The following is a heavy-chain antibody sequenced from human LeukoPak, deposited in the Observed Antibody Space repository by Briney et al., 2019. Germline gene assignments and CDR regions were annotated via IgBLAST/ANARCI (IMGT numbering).Heavy chain of an antibody. Sequence: SETLSLTCAVYGGSFSGYYWSWIRQPPGKGLEWIGEINHSGSTNYNPSLKSRVTISVDTSKNQFSRKLSSVTAADTAVYYCARKIPAKQSHWFDPWGQGTLVTVSS. J-gene: IGHJ5*02. CDR2: INHSGST. V-gene: IGHV4-34*01. CDR3: ARKIPAKQSHWFDP. CDR1: GGSFSGYY. D-gene: IGHD2-2*01.